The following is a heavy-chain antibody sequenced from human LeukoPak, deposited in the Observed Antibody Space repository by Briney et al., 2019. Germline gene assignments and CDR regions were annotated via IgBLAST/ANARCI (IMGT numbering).Heavy chain of an antibody. J-gene: IGHJ6*02. V-gene: IGHV5-51*01. D-gene: IGHD5/OR15-5a*01. CDR3: ARQTGGLPYGMDV. CDR2: TYPGDSDT. CDR1: GYSFTSYW. Sequence: GESLKISCKGSGYSFTSYWIGWVRQLPGKGLEWMGITYPGDSDTRYRPSSQGQVTISAEKSMSTACLQWSSLKASDTAMYSCARQTGGLPYGMDVWGQGTTVTVSS.